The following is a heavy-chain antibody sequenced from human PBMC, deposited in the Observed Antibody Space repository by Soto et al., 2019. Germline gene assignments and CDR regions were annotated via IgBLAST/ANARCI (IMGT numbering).Heavy chain of an antibody. Sequence: QVQLVRSGAEVKKPGASVKVSCKASGYTFTSYAIHWVRQAPGQRLEWMGWINAGNGNAKYSQKFQDRVTITRDTSASTAYMELSSLRSVDTSVYYCARDLGGWPVYLGQGTLVTVSS. D-gene: IGHD6-19*01. CDR1: GYTFTSYA. CDR3: ARDLGGWPVY. CDR2: INAGNGNA. J-gene: IGHJ4*02. V-gene: IGHV1-3*01.